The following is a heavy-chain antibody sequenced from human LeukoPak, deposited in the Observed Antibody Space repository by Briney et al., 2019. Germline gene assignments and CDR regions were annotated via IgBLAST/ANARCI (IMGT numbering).Heavy chain of an antibody. CDR2: IYYSGST. CDR3: ARILWFGELFYYGMDV. CDR1: GGSISSSSYY. D-gene: IGHD3-10*01. V-gene: IGHV4-39*01. J-gene: IGHJ6*02. Sequence: SETLSLTCTVSGGSISSSSYYWGWIRQPPGKGLEWIGSIYYSGSTYYNPSLKSRVTISVDTSKNQFSLKLSSVTAADTAVYYCARILWFGELFYYGMDVWGQGTTVTVSS.